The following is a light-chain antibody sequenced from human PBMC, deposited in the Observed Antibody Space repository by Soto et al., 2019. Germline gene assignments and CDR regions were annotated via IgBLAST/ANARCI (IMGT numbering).Light chain of an antibody. CDR2: ATS. CDR3: QQYNSYSWT. V-gene: IGKV1-9*01. J-gene: IGKJ1*01. CDR1: QGISSY. Sequence: IQLTQSPSSLSASVGDRVTITCRASQGISSYLAWYQQKPGKAPKLLIYATSTLQSGVPSRFSGSGSGTEFTLTISSLQPDDFATYYCQQYNSYSWTFGQGTMVDI.